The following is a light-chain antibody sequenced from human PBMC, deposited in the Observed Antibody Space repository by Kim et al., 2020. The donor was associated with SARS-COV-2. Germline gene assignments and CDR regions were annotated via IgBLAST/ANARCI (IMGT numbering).Light chain of an antibody. Sequence: QSALTHNATEYGSPGQSTTISGTGTSSDVGGYNYVSWYQQHPGKAPKLMIYDVSIRPSGVSNRFSGSKSGNTASLTISGLQAEDEADYSFSSYTSRSPLLFGGGPRLTVL. CDR2: DVS. CDR3: SSYTSRSPLL. V-gene: IGLV2-14*03. CDR1: SSDVGGYNY. J-gene: IGLJ3*02.